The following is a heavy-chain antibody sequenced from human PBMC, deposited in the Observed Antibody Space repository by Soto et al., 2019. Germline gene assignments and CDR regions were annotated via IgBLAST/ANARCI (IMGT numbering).Heavy chain of an antibody. Sequence: SVKVSCKASGGTFSSYAISWVRQAPGQGLEWMGGIIPIFGTANYAQKFQGRVTITADESTSTAYMELSSLRSEDTAVYYCARSGPNSFYSYGMDVWGRGTTVTVSS. D-gene: IGHD3-10*01. CDR3: ARSGPNSFYSYGMDV. CDR1: GGTFSSYA. V-gene: IGHV1-69*13. CDR2: IIPIFGTA. J-gene: IGHJ6*02.